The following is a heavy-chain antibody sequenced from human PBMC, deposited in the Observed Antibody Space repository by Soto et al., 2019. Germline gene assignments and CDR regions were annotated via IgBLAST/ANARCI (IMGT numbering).Heavy chain of an antibody. CDR2: ISSSSSYI. CDR1: DLSLSYAN. Sequence: GGSLRLSCAASDLSLSYANIDWFRQAPGKGLEWVSSISSSSSYIYYADSVKGRFTISRDNAKNSLYLQMNSLRAEDTAVYYCARDWGFGELFSYMDVWGKGTTVTVSS. V-gene: IGHV3-21*01. J-gene: IGHJ6*03. CDR3: ARDWGFGELFSYMDV. D-gene: IGHD3-10*01.